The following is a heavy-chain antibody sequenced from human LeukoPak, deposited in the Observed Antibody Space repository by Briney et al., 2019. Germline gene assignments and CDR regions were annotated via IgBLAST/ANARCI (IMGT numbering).Heavy chain of an antibody. CDR2: ISRSSGLT. D-gene: IGHD2-15*01. V-gene: IGHV3-23*01. Sequence: GGSLRLSCAASGFTFSDFAMNWVRQVPGKGLEWVSGISRSSGLTYYADFVKGRFTISRDNRNSTLSLEMISLRVEDTAIYYCAKPNKKNIGLGVVFDLWGQGTLVTVSS. CDR3: AKPNKKNIGLGVVFDL. CDR1: GFTFSDFA. J-gene: IGHJ4*02.